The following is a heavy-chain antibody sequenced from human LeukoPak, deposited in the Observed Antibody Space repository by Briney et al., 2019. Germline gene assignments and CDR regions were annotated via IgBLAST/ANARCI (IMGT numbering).Heavy chain of an antibody. CDR3: ARGGYYYDFWSGHLPDY. CDR2: MNPNSGNT. Sequence: ASVKVSCKASGYTFTSYDINWVRQATGQGLEWMGWMNPNSGNTGYAQKFQGRVTMIRNTSISTAYMELSSLRSEDTAVYYCARGGYYYDFWSGHLPDYWGQGTLVTVSS. V-gene: IGHV1-8*01. CDR1: GYTFTSYD. J-gene: IGHJ4*02. D-gene: IGHD3-3*01.